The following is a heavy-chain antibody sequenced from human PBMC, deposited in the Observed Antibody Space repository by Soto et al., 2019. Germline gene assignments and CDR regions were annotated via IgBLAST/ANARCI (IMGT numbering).Heavy chain of an antibody. J-gene: IGHJ6*02. Sequence: GGSLRLSCEGSGFEFRKYGIHWVRQAPGKGLEWVAVIAYDSSVKYYADSVKGRFTVSRDNAKNSLYLQMNSLRAEDTAVYYCARASEKWLDRPGYYYYGMDVWGQGTTVTVSS. CDR1: GFEFRKYG. D-gene: IGHD6-19*01. CDR3: ARASEKWLDRPGYYYYGMDV. CDR2: IAYDSSVK. V-gene: IGHV3-33*05.